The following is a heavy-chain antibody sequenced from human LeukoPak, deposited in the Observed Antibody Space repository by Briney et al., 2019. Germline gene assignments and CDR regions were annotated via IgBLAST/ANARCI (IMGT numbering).Heavy chain of an antibody. CDR1: GGSFSGYY. D-gene: IGHD3-3*01. Sequence: PSETLSLTCAVYGGSFSGYYWSWIRQPPGKGLEWIGEINHSGSTNYNPSLKSRVTISVDTSKNQFSLKLSSVTAADTAVYYCARAKSGYSKRSAFDIWGQGTMVTVSS. V-gene: IGHV4-34*01. CDR2: INHSGST. J-gene: IGHJ3*02. CDR3: ARAKSGYSKRSAFDI.